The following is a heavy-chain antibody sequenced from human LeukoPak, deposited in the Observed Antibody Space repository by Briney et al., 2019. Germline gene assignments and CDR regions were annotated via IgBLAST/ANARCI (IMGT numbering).Heavy chain of an antibody. Sequence: GGSLRLSCAASGFTFSSYGMHWVRQAPGTGLEWVAFIRYDGSNKYYADSVKGRFTISRDNSKNTLYLQMNSLRAEDTAVYYCAKALKKDCSSTSRLDYRGQGTLVTVSS. CDR3: AKALKKDCSSTSRLDY. CDR2: IRYDGSNK. D-gene: IGHD2-2*01. J-gene: IGHJ4*02. CDR1: GFTFSSYG. V-gene: IGHV3-30*02.